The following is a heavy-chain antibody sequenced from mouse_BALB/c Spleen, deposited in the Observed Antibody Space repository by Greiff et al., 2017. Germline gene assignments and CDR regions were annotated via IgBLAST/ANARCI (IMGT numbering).Heavy chain of an antibody. V-gene: IGHV3-6*02. CDR2: ISYDGSN. CDR3: ARDYGNYYYCDY. J-gene: IGHJ2*01. CDR1: GYSITSGYY. D-gene: IGHD2-1*01. Sequence: ESGPGLVKPSQSLSLTCSVTGYSITSGYYWNWIRQFPGNKLEWMGYISYDGSNNYNPSLKNRISITRDTSKNQFFLKLNSVTTEDTATYYCARDYGNYYYCDYWGQGTTLTVSS.